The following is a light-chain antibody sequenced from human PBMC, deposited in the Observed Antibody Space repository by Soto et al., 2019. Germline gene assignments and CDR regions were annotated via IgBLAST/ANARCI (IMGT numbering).Light chain of an antibody. J-gene: IGKJ4*01. CDR2: WAS. CDR3: QQYYSTLLT. V-gene: IGKV4-1*01. Sequence: DIVMTQSPDSLAVSLGERATINCKSSQSVLYSSNNKNYLAWYQHKPGQPPKLLIYWASTRESGLPDRFSGSGSGTDFTLTISSLQAEDVAVYYCQQYYSTLLTFGGGTKVDI. CDR1: QSVLYSSNNKNY.